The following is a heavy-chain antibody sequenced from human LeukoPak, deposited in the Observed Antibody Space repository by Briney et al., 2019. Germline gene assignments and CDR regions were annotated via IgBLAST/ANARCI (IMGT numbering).Heavy chain of an antibody. Sequence: KTGGSLRLSCAASGFTFSSYWMSWVRQSPGKGLEWIGTISDGGSTYYNPSLKSRIIISVDTSKNQFSLQLSSVTAADTAVYYCVRHYCSSPSKRTFDIWGQGTLVAVSS. V-gene: IGHV4-39*01. CDR3: VRHYCSSPSKRTFDI. CDR2: ISDGGST. D-gene: IGHD2-15*01. CDR1: GFTFSSYW. J-gene: IGHJ3*02.